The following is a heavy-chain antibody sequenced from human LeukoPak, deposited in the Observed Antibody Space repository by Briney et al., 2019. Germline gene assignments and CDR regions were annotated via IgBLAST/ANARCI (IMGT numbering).Heavy chain of an antibody. V-gene: IGHV1-8*01. Sequence: ASVEVSCKASGYTFTSYDINWVRQATGQGLEWMGWMNPNSGNTGYAQKFQGRVTMTRNTSISTAYMELSSLRSEDTAVYYCARVPGGSYGPDFDYWGQGTLVTVSS. J-gene: IGHJ4*02. CDR1: GYTFTSYD. D-gene: IGHD5-18*01. CDR3: ARVPGGSYGPDFDY. CDR2: MNPNSGNT.